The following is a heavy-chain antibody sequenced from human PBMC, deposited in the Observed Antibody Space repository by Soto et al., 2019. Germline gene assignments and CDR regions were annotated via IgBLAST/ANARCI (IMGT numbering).Heavy chain of an antibody. CDR1: GGTFRTYA. V-gene: IGHV1-69*12. Sequence: QVQLLQSGAEVKKPGSSVRVSCEASGGTFRTYAISWVRQAPGQGLEWMGGIIPIFGTGNYAQKFQGRVTITADESTTTVYMDLRSLRSEDTAVYYCAKGAVAGTPTSYYYYGMDVWGQGTTVTVSS. D-gene: IGHD6-19*01. J-gene: IGHJ6*02. CDR3: AKGAVAGTPTSYYYYGMDV. CDR2: IIPIFGTG.